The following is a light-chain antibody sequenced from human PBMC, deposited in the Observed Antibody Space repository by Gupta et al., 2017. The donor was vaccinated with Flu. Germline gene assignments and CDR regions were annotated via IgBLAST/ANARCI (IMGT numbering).Light chain of an antibody. CDR3: CSYAGTYTWV. J-gene: IGLJ3*02. CDR1: SGDVAGYNY. V-gene: IGLV2-11*01. Sequence: QSALTQPRSVSGSPGQLVTISCTGTSGDVAGYNYVSWYQQHLGKAPKLIIHDVNRRPSGVPDRFSGSRSGNTASLTISGLQAEDDAEYYCCSYAGTYTWVFGGGTKLTVL. CDR2: DVN.